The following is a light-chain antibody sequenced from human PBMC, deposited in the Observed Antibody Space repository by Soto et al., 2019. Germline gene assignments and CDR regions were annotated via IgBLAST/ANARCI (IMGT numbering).Light chain of an antibody. V-gene: IGKV1-5*03. CDR2: KAS. CDR3: QQYNSHWT. J-gene: IGKJ1*01. Sequence: DIQMTQSPSTLSASVGDRVTITCRASQSISSWLAWYQQKPGKAPKLLIYKASSLESGVPSRFSGSGSGTESTLTIRSLQPDDFATYYCQQYNSHWTFGQGTKVDIK. CDR1: QSISSW.